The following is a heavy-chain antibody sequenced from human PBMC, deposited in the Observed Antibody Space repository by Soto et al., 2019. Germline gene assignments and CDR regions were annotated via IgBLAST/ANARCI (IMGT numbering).Heavy chain of an antibody. V-gene: IGHV1-58*01. CDR3: AATRPDRHDRSGFWGYFDY. Sequence: QTQLEQSGPEVKKPGTSVKVSCKASGFTFTSSAVQWLRQARGQRLEWIGWIAVGSGDTRYAQKFEERGTIIWDVDKGTAYMELSSRGSDDTVGYYCAATRPDRHDRSGFWGYFDYWGQGALVTVSS. J-gene: IGHJ4*02. D-gene: IGHD3-22*01. CDR2: IAVGSGDT. CDR1: GFTFTSSA.